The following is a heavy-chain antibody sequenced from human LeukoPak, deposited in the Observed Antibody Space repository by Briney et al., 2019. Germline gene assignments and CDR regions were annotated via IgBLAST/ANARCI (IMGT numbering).Heavy chain of an antibody. D-gene: IGHD2-2*01. J-gene: IGHJ4*02. Sequence: SVKVSCKASGGTFSSYAISWVRQAPGQGLEWMGGIIPIFGTANYAQKFQGRVTITADKSTSTAYMELSSLRSEDTAVYYCAIDSTDIVVVPALDYWGQGTLVTVSS. CDR3: AIDSTDIVVVPALDY. V-gene: IGHV1-69*06. CDR1: GGTFSSYA. CDR2: IIPIFGTA.